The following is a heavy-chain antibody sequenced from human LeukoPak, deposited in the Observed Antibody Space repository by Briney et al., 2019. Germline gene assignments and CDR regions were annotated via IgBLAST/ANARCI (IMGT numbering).Heavy chain of an antibody. CDR2: ITSDGSST. J-gene: IGHJ4*02. CDR1: GFTFSITW. Sequence: PGGSLRLSCAASGFTFSITWMHWVRQPPGKGLVWVARITSDGSSTTYAESVKGRFTISRDNAKNTLYLQMNSLRAEDTAVYYCARDRGSSMVRGVLDYWGQGTLVTVSS. V-gene: IGHV3-74*03. CDR3: ARDRGSSMVRGVLDY. D-gene: IGHD3-10*01.